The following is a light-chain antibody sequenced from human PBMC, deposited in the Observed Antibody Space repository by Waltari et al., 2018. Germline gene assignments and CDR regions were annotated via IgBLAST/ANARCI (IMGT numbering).Light chain of an antibody. CDR1: SSDVGLYDY. CDR3: ASSTYGSNVV. CDR2: DVR. Sequence: QSALTQPASLSGSSGQSITISCTGSSSDVGLYDYVTCHQRLPGKPPILIIFDVRVRPSGVSIRFSGSKSGSTASLTISGLQAEDEADYYCASSTYGSNVVFGGGTKGTV. J-gene: IGLJ2*01. V-gene: IGLV2-14*03.